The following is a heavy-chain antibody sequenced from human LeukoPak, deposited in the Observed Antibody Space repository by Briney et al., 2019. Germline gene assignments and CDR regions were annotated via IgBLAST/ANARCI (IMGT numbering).Heavy chain of an antibody. J-gene: IGHJ4*02. V-gene: IGHV4-39*01. CDR3: ARNSAYPWYYFDS. CDR2: IYYDGST. CDR1: GGSISGSSYF. D-gene: IGHD3-16*01. Sequence: PSETLSLTCTVSGGSISGSSYFWGWIRHSPGKGLEWIGSIYYDGSTYDNPSLKSRVTPSVDTSKNQFSLKLSSVTAADTAVYYCARNSAYPWYYFDSWGQGTLVTVSS.